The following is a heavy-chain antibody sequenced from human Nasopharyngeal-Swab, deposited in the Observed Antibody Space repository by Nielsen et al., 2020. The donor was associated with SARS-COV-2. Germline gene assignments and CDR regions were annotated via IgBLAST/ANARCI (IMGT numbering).Heavy chain of an antibody. J-gene: IGHJ4*02. D-gene: IGHD4-17*01. CDR2: IYYSGST. V-gene: IGHV4-30-4*08. Sequence: SETLSLTCTVSGGSISSGGYYWSRIRQPPGKGLEWIGYIYYSGSTYYNPSLKSRVTISVDTSKNQFSLKLSSVTAADTAVYYCARESGDSSISYYFDYWGQGTLVTVSS. CDR3: ARESGDSSISYYFDY. CDR1: GGSISSGGYY.